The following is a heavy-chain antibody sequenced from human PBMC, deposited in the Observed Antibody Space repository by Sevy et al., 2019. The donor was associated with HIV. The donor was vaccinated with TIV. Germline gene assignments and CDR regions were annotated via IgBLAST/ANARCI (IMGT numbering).Heavy chain of an antibody. Sequence: GGSLRLSCAASGFTFSSYWMSWVRQAPGKGLEWVANIKQDGSEKYYVDSLRGRFAIYRDNAKNSLYLQMNSLRAEDTAVYYCARDTGVGAYAHWGQGTLVTVSS. V-gene: IGHV3-7*01. CDR2: IKQDGSEK. CDR1: GFTFSSYW. J-gene: IGHJ4*02. D-gene: IGHD1-26*01. CDR3: ARDTGVGAYAH.